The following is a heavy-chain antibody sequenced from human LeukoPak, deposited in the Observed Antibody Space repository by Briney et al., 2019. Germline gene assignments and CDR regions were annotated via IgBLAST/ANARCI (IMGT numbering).Heavy chain of an antibody. CDR2: IKHDGSEK. CDR1: GFTFSTSW. D-gene: IGHD3-3*01. Sequence: GGSLKLSCAASGFTFSTSWMSWVRQVPGKGLEWVANIKHDGSEKNFVDSVKGRFTISRDTANNSLFLQINNVRDEDTATYYCAREGQYDFWSGLKWFDPWGQGTLVIVSS. V-gene: IGHV3-7*01. CDR3: AREGQYDFWSGLKWFDP. J-gene: IGHJ5*02.